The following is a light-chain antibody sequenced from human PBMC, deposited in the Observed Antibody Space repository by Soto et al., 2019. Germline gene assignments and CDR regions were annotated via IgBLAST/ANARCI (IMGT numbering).Light chain of an antibody. V-gene: IGLV1-40*01. J-gene: IGLJ1*01. CDR3: QSYDSSLNGYV. CDR2: GDT. CDR1: SSNIGAYYD. Sequence: QSVLTQPPSVSGAPGQRVTISCTGSSSNIGAYYDVHWYQQFPGTAPKLLIYGDTNRPSGVPDRFSGSKSDTSASLAITGFQVEDEADYYCQSYDSSLNGYVFGTGTKVTVL.